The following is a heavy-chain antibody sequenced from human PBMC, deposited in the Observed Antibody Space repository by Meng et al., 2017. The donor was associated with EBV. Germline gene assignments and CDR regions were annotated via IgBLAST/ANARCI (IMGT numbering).Heavy chain of an antibody. CDR1: GESFSGYY. J-gene: IGHJ4*02. CDR2: VNHAGRT. Sequence: QVQLQPWCAGLSSPLETLSLTCGRSGESFSGYYCSWVRQSPGKGLEWIGEVNHAGRTNFNPSLKSRVSISLDTSKNQFSLKLNSVTVADTAVYYCAEGRGTFDYWGRGTLVTVSS. CDR3: AEGRGTFDY. V-gene: IGHV4-34*01.